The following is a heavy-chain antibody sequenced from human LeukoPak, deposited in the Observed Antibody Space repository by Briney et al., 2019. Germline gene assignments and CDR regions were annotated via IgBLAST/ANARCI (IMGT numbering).Heavy chain of an antibody. Sequence: PGGSLRLSCSVPGLTFSGYSMNWVRQAPGKGLEWVSYISASGTTRYYVDSVKGRFTVSRDNAKNSLYLQMNSLRDEDTAVYYCALYYYDTSGYPSFDYWGQGTLVTVSS. CDR1: GLTFSGYS. D-gene: IGHD3-22*01. V-gene: IGHV3-48*02. CDR3: ALYYYDTSGYPSFDY. J-gene: IGHJ4*02. CDR2: ISASGTTR.